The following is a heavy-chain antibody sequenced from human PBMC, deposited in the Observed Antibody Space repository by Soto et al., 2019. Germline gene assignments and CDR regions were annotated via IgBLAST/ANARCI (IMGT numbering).Heavy chain of an antibody. CDR1: GGSISSGGYY. V-gene: IGHV4-31*03. CDR3: ARNLGGYGGRYWFDY. Sequence: QVQLQESGPGLVKPSQTLSLTCTVSGGSISSGGYYWSWIRQHPGKGLEWSGYIYYSGSTYYNPSLESRVTISVDPSKNQFSLKLSSLTAADTAVYYCARNLGGYGGRYWFDYWGQGTLVTVSS. D-gene: IGHD5-12*01. J-gene: IGHJ4*02. CDR2: IYYSGST.